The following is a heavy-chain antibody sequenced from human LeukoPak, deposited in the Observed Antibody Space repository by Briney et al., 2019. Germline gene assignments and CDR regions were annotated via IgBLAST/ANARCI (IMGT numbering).Heavy chain of an antibody. CDR1: GYTFNSYG. CDR3: ARVIAARGHYFYLDV. CDR2: NRTYKDNT. Sequence: ASVNVSCKASGYTFNSYGISWVRQARGQGREGRGGNRTYKDNTTYAQKLQCRLTMTTDTSTSTAYTDLRSQLSDDSAVYYCARVIAARGHYFYLDVWGKGTTVTVSS. D-gene: IGHD6-6*01. J-gene: IGHJ6*03. V-gene: IGHV1-18*01.